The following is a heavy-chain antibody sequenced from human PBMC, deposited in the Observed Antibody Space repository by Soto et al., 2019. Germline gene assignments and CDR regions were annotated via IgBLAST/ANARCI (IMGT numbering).Heavy chain of an antibody. V-gene: IGHV3-7*01. CDR1: GFTFSTYW. CDR2: IKQDGSEK. CDR3: VRDWSTFWGMDV. Sequence: GGSLRLSCAASGFTFSTYWMNWVRQAPGKGLEWVANIKQDGSEKYYVDSVKGRFAISRDNAKDSLFLQMSNLRAEDTAVYYCVRDWSTFWGMDVWGQGTTVTSP. J-gene: IGHJ6*02.